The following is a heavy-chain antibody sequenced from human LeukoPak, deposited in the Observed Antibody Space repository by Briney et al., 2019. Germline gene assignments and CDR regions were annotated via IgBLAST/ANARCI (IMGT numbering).Heavy chain of an antibody. J-gene: IGHJ4*02. V-gene: IGHV4-34*01. D-gene: IGHD3-22*01. CDR1: GESFRGPY. CDR2: INHFGTT. CDR3: ARGLGSREGYYSH. Sequence: SETLSLTCAVYGESFRGPYWSWVRQTPGKGLEWIGEINHFGTTKSNPSLKSRVTISVDTSKNQFSLNLTSVTAADTAVYYCARGLGSREGYYSHWGQGTLVTVSS.